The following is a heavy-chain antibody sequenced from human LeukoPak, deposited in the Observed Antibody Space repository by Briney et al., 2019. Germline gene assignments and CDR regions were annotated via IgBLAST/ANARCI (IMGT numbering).Heavy chain of an antibody. Sequence: GGSLRLSCAASGFTFSSYAMSWVRQAPGKGLEWISAISGSGGSTYYADSVKGRFTISRDNSKNTLYLQMNSLRAEDTAVYYCAKIPYSSGWVQNWFDPWGQGTLVTVSS. V-gene: IGHV3-23*01. CDR1: GFTFSSYA. CDR2: ISGSGGST. J-gene: IGHJ5*02. CDR3: AKIPYSSGWVQNWFDP. D-gene: IGHD6-19*01.